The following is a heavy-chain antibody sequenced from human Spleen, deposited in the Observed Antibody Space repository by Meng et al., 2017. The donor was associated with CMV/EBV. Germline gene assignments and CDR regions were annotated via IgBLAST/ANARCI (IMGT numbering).Heavy chain of an antibody. Sequence: ESLKISCAVSGGSTSSSSYYWAWIRQPPGKGLEWIGRIYYNGNTHYNPSLKSRVTISIDTSKNQFSLSLSSVTAADMAVYYCARAVAGDYWGQGTLVTVSS. CDR2: IYYNGNT. CDR1: GGSTSSSSYY. V-gene: IGHV4-39*01. J-gene: IGHJ4*02. D-gene: IGHD3-10*01. CDR3: ARAVAGDY.